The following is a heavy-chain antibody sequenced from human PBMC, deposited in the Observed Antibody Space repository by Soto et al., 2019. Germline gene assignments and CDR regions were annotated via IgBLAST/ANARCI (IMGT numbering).Heavy chain of an antibody. CDR3: ARGVYYGSGTNRLTYYYYYGMDV. CDR2: INHSGST. J-gene: IGHJ6*02. Sequence: PSETLSLTCAVYGGSFSCYYWSWIRQPPGKGLEWIGEINHSGSTNYNPSLKSRVTISVDTSKNQFSLKLSSVTAADTAVYYCARGVYYGSGTNRLTYYYYYGMDVWGQGTTVTVSS. CDR1: GGSFSCYY. V-gene: IGHV4-34*01. D-gene: IGHD3-10*01.